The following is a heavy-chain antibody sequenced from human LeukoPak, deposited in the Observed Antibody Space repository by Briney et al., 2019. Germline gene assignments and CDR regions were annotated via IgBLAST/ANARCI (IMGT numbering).Heavy chain of an antibody. CDR1: GFTFDDYA. J-gene: IGHJ6*02. CDR2: ISWNSGSI. V-gene: IGHV3-9*01. Sequence: GGSLRLSCAASGFTFDDYAMHWVRQAPGKGLEWVSGISWNSGSIGYADSVKGRFTISRDNAKNSLYLQMNSLRAEDTALYYCAKDMTGDYYYYGMDVWGQGTAVTVSS. D-gene: IGHD3-9*01. CDR3: AKDMTGDYYYYGMDV.